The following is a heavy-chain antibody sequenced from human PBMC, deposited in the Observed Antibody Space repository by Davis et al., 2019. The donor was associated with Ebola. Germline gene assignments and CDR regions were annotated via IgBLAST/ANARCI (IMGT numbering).Heavy chain of an antibody. J-gene: IGHJ4*02. CDR1: GGSISSYY. Sequence: SETLSLTCTVSGGSISSYYWSWIRQPPGKGLEWIGYIYYSGSTNYNPSLKSRVTISVDTSKNQFSLKLSSVTAADTAVYYCARQKSYYYDSSGDYWGQGTLVTVSS. D-gene: IGHD3-22*01. CDR3: ARQKSYYYDSSGDY. CDR2: IYYSGST. V-gene: IGHV4-59*08.